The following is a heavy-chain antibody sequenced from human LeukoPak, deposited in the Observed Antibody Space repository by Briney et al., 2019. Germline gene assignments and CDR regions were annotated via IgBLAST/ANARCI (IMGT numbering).Heavy chain of an antibody. CDR1: GFTFSSYA. J-gene: IGHJ4*02. Sequence: SGGSLRLSCSASGFTFSSYAMHWVRQAPGKGLEYVSAITSNGGSAYYADFVKGRFTISRDNSKNTLYLQMSSLRPEDTAVYYCVKVDQGYRDSGQGTLVTVSS. V-gene: IGHV3-64D*06. CDR3: VKVDQGYRD. D-gene: IGHD5-12*01. CDR2: ITSNGGSA.